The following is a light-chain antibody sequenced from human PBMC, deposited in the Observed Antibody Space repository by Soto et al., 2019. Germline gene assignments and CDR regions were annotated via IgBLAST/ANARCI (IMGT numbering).Light chain of an antibody. CDR1: QSVTTK. CDR2: GAS. CDR3: QQYGGSPIT. Sequence: ENVLTQSPDTLSMSPGERATLSCRASQSVTTKLAWYQHKPGQAPRLLISGASSRASGVPDRFSGSGSETDFTLIISRLQPEDFALYYCQQYGGSPITFGQGTRLDIK. J-gene: IGKJ5*01. V-gene: IGKV3-20*01.